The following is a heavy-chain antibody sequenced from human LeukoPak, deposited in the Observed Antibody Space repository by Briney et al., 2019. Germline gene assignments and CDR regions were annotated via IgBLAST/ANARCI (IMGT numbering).Heavy chain of an antibody. CDR2: IYYSGST. CDR3: ARDPSGGSFNWFDP. J-gene: IGHJ5*02. Sequence: HPSETLSLTCTVSGGSISNGDHYWSWIRQHPGKGLEWIGYIYYSGSTYYNPSLKSRVTISVDTSKNQFSLKLSSVTAADTAVYYCARDPSGGSFNWFDPWGQGTLVTVSS. CDR1: GGSISNGDHY. V-gene: IGHV4-31*03. D-gene: IGHD1-26*01.